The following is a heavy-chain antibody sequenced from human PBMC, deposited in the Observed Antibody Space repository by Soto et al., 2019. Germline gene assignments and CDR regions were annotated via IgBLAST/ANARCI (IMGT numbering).Heavy chain of an antibody. V-gene: IGHV5-51*01. J-gene: IGHJ6*02. Sequence: GESLKISCKGLGYSFASYWVGWVRQMPGKGLGWMGIINPTNSDIRYSPSFQGQVTISADTSISTAYRQWISRKGSDTAMYYWARPGGGFFGGVSAPWGGSFGMDVWGLGTTVTVSS. CDR3: ARPGGGFFGGVSAPWGGSFGMDV. CDR1: GYSFASYW. CDR2: INPTNSDI. D-gene: IGHD3-3*01.